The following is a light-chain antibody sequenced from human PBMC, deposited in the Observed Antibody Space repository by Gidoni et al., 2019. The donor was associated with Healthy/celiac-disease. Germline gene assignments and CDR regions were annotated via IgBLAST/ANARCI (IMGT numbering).Light chain of an antibody. CDR1: QIISSY. V-gene: IGKV1-39*01. Sequence: DIQMTQYPSSLSASVVARVPITCRASQIISSYLNWYQQKPGKAPKLLIYSASSLQSGVPSRFSGCVSGTDFTLTISSLQPEDFSTYYFQQSYRTPLTFGQETKVEIK. CDR2: SAS. CDR3: QQSYRTPLT. J-gene: IGKJ1*01.